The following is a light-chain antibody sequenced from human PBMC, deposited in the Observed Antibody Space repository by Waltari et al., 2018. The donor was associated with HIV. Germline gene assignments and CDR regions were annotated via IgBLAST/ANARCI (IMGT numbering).Light chain of an antibody. Sequence: QSVLTQPPSASGTPGQRLSISCSGSSSHIGSNIVHWYQQLPGTAPKLLIYSNNQRPSGVPDRFSGSKSGTSASLAISGLQSEDEADYYCAAWDDSLNAWVFGGGTKLTVL. CDR1: SSHIGSNI. V-gene: IGLV1-44*01. CDR3: AAWDDSLNAWV. J-gene: IGLJ3*02. CDR2: SNN.